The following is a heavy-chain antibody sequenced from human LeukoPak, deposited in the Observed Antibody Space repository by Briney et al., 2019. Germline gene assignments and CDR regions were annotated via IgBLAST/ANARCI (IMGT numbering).Heavy chain of an antibody. CDR1: GFTVSSSY. CDR2: LYGGGNT. J-gene: IGHJ4*02. V-gene: IGHV3-66*01. D-gene: IGHD6-19*01. CDR3: ARPPRSSGWNAIGY. Sequence: QTGGSLRLSCAASGFTVSSSYMSWVRQAPGKGLEWVSVLYGGGNTYYADSVKGRFIISRDSSKNTLYLQMSSLRAEDTAVYYCARPPRSSGWNAIGYWGQGTLVTVSS.